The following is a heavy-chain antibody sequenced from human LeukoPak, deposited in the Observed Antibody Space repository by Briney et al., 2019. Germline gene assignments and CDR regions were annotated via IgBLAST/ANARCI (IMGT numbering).Heavy chain of an antibody. D-gene: IGHD2-2*01. V-gene: IGHV1-2*02. J-gene: IGHJ4*02. CDR3: ARGYCSSTSCLEFDY. CDR2: INPNSGGT. Sequence: ASVKVSCKASGYTFTGYYMHWVRQAPGQGLEWMGWINPNSGGTNYAQKFQGRVTMTRDTSISTAYMELSRLRSDDTAVYYCARGYCSSTSCLEFDYWGQGSLATVSS. CDR1: GYTFTGYY.